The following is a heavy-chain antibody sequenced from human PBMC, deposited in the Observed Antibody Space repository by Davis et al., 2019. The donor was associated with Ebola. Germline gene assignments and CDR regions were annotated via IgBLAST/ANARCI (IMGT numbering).Heavy chain of an antibody. D-gene: IGHD3-16*01. V-gene: IGHV7-4-1*01. CDR2: INTNTGNP. CDR1: GYTFTGYY. CDR3: ATDDGYNYDYVSI. Sequence: ASVKVSCKASGYTFTGYYMHWVRQAPGQGLEWMGWINTNTGNPTYAQSFTGRFVIFLDTSVSTAYLQIGSLKTEDTAVYYCATDDGYNYDYVSILGQGTLVTGSS. J-gene: IGHJ3*02.